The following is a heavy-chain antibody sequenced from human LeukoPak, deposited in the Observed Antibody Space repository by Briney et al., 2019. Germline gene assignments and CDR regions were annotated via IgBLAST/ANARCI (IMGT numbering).Heavy chain of an antibody. CDR1: GFTFSIYS. J-gene: IGHJ4*02. CDR2: ISSSGSTI. CDR3: ARETVYYYDSSGYQHYFDY. Sequence: PGGALRLSCAASGFTFSIYSMNWVRQAPGKGLEWVSYISSSGSTIYYADSVKGRFTISRDNARNSLYLQMNSLRAEDTAVYYCARETVYYYDSSGYQHYFDYWGQETLVTVSS. D-gene: IGHD3-22*01. V-gene: IGHV3-48*04.